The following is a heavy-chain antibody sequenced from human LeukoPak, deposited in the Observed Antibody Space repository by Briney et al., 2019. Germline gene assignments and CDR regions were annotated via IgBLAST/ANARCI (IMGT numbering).Heavy chain of an antibody. Sequence: GGSLRLSCAASGFSFSIYGMNWVRQAPGKGLEWVSYISSSSSTIYYADSVKGRFTISRDNAKNSLYLQMNSLRDEDTAVYYCARDLGYCSGGSCYGNWFDPWGQGALVTVSS. V-gene: IGHV3-48*02. CDR3: ARDLGYCSGGSCYGNWFDP. J-gene: IGHJ5*02. CDR2: ISSSSSTI. CDR1: GFSFSIYG. D-gene: IGHD2-15*01.